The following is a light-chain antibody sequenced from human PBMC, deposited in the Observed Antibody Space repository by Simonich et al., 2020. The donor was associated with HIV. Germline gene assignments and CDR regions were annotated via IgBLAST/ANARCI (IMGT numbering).Light chain of an antibody. CDR1: NIETKR. J-gene: IGLJ1*01. CDR3: QVWDSSSDHYV. Sequence: SYVLTQPPSVSVAPGKTARITCGGNNIETKRVHWYQQKPGQAPVLVVYDDSDRPSGIPEGLSGSNSGNTATLTISRVEAGDEADYYCQVWDSSSDHYVFGTGTKVTVL. V-gene: IGLV3-21*03. CDR2: DDS.